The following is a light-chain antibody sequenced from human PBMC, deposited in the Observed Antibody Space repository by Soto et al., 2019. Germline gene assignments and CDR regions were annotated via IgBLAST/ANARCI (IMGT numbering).Light chain of an antibody. Sequence: EIVLTQSPGTLSLSPGERATLSCRASQSVSSSYLAWYQQKPGQAPRLLIYDASKRATGIPARFSGSGSGTNFTLTIRSLEPEDFAVYYCKQRSNWPITFGQGTRLEIK. J-gene: IGKJ5*01. CDR2: DAS. CDR3: KQRSNWPIT. CDR1: QSVSSSY. V-gene: IGKV3D-20*02.